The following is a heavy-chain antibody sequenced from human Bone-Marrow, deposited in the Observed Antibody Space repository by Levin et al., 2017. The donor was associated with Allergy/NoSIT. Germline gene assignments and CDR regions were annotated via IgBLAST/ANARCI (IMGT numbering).Heavy chain of an antibody. V-gene: IGHV3-15*01. CDR3: TKYSSGWSFDY. CDR2: IKSKTDGGTT. Sequence: MAGGSLRLSCAASGFTFSNAWMSWVRQTPGKGLEWVGRIKSKTDGGTTDYTAPVKGRFTISRDDSKNTLYLQMNSLKSEDTAVYYCTKYSSGWSFDYWGQGTLVPVSS. CDR1: GFTFSNAW. D-gene: IGHD6-19*01. J-gene: IGHJ4*02.